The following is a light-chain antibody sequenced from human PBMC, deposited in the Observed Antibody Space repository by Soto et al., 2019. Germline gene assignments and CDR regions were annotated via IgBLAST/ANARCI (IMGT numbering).Light chain of an antibody. J-gene: IGLJ1*01. Sequence: QSALTQPASGCGSPGQSITISCTGTSGDVGGYNYVSWYQHHPGKAPKLIIYDGSNRPSGVSIRFSGSKSDNTASLTISGLQPEDEVDYHCRSYTTSNTRQIVFGTGTKVTVL. CDR3: RSYTTSNTRQIV. CDR2: DGS. CDR1: SGDVGGYNY. V-gene: IGLV2-14*03.